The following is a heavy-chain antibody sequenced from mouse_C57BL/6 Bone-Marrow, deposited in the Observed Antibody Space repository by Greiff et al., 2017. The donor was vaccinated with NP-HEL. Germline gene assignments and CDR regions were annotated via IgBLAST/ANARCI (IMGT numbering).Heavy chain of an antibody. CDR1: GYTFTSYW. J-gene: IGHJ4*01. CDR2: IHPSDSDT. CDR3: AMSTTVVADEDAMDY. Sequence: QVHVKQPGAELVKPGASVKVSCKASGYTFTSYWMHWVKQRPGQGLEWIGRIHPSDSDTNYNQKFKGKATLTVDKSSSTAYMQLSSLTSEDSAVYYCAMSTTVVADEDAMDYWGQGTSVTVSS. D-gene: IGHD1-1*01. V-gene: IGHV1-74*01.